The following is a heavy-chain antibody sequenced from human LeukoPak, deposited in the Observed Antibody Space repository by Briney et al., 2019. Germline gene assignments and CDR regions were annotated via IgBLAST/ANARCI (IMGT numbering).Heavy chain of an antibody. J-gene: IGHJ4*02. CDR3: AKSARGYSYGDFAY. CDR1: GFTFSDYY. V-gene: IGHV3-23*01. Sequence: GSLRLSCAASGFTFSDYYMSWIRQAPGKGLEWVSSISGPGGNTYYADSVKGRFTISRDNSKNTLYLQMTSLRAEETALYYCAKSARGYSYGDFAYWGQGTLVTVSS. CDR2: ISGPGGNT. D-gene: IGHD5-18*01.